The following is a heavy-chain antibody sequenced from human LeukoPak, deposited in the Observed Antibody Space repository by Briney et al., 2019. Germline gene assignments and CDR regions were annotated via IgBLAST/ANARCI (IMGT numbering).Heavy chain of an antibody. CDR2: IRYDGSNK. D-gene: IGHD2-2*01. Sequence: GGSLRLSCVASGFTFSSYGMHWVRQAPGKGLEWVAFIRYDGSNKYYADSVKGRFTISRDNSKNTLSLQMNSLRPEDTVVYYCAKGYCSGTSCYSGLDWGQGTLVTVSS. V-gene: IGHV3-30*02. CDR1: GFTFSSYG. J-gene: IGHJ4*02. CDR3: AKGYCSGTSCYSGLD.